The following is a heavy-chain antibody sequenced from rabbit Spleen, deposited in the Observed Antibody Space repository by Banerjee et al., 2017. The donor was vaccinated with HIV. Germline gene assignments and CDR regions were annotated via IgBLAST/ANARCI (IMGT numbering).Heavy chain of an antibody. Sequence: QLEESGGGLVQPGGSLKLSCKASGFTLSSYYMNWVRQAPGKGLEWIGYIDPVFGITYYANWVNGRFFISRENAQNTVFLQMTSLTAADTATYFCARDPYVRSGADFTLWGPGTLVTVS. CDR2: IDPVFGIT. J-gene: IGHJ4*01. D-gene: IGHD1-1*01. CDR3: ARDPYVRSGADFTL. CDR1: GFTLSSYY. V-gene: IGHV1S7*01.